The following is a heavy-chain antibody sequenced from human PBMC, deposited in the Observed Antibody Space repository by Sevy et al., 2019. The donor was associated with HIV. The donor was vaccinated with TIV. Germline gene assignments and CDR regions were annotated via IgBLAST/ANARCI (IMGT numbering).Heavy chain of an antibody. D-gene: IGHD6-19*01. CDR1: GFTFSSYS. J-gene: IGHJ4*02. V-gene: IGHV3-48*01. CDR2: ISSSSSTI. Sequence: GSLRLSCAASGFTFSSYSMNWVRQAPGKGLEWVSYISSSSSTIYYADSVKGRFTISRDNAKNSLYLQMNSLRAEDTAVYYCAREASSGWYDYWGQGTLVTVSS. CDR3: AREASSGWYDY.